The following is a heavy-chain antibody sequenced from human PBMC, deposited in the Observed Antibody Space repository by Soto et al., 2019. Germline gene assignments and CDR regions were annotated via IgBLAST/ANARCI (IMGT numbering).Heavy chain of an antibody. CDR1: GFTFTIYW. D-gene: IGHD5-12*01. CDR3: AEGYSGYDYGY. V-gene: IGHV3-74*01. CDR2: INGEGSGT. Sequence: GGSLRLSCAASGFTFTIYWMHWVRQAPGKGLVWVSRINGEGSGTSYADSVKGRFTISRDNARNTLHLQMNGLRAEETAVYYCAEGYSGYDYGYWGQGTLVTVSS. J-gene: IGHJ4*02.